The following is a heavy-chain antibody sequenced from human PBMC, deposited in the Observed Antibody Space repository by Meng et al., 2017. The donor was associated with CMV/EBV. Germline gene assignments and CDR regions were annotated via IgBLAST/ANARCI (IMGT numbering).Heavy chain of an antibody. CDR2: ISYGGST. V-gene: IGHV4-39*06. J-gene: IGHJ4*02. D-gene: IGHD3-3*01. CDR1: GASITSSSYF. Sequence: SETLSLTCTVSGASITSSSYFWDWIRQPPGKGLEWIGSISYGGSTYYNSSLKSRVTISVDMSKNQFTLKLSSVTAADTAVYYCARGRGFWSGKPTPSFDYWGQGTLVTVSS. CDR3: ARGRGFWSGKPTPSFDY.